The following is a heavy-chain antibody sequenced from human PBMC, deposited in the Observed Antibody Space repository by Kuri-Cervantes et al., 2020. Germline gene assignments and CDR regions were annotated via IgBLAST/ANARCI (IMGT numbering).Heavy chain of an antibody. J-gene: IGHJ4*02. D-gene: IGHD1-26*01. V-gene: IGHV3-30*03. CDR1: GFTFSSYG. Sequence: GESLKISCAASGFTFSSYGMHWVRQAPGKGLEWVAVISYDGSNKYYADSVKGRFTISRDNSKNTLYLQVNSLRAEDTAVYYCARVTREWELRYFDYWGQGTLVTVSS. CDR2: ISYDGSNK. CDR3: ARVTREWELRYFDY.